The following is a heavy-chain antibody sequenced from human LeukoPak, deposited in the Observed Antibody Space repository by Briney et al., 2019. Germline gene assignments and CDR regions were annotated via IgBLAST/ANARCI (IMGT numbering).Heavy chain of an antibody. V-gene: IGHV3-30-3*01. D-gene: IGHD3-22*01. CDR1: GLTFTNYA. J-gene: IGHJ4*02. Sequence: GGSLRLFCVASGLTFTNYAMHWVRQAPGKGLAWVAFVSTDGSNRYYADSVRGRFTISRDNSKNTVYLEMNSLRAEDTAVYYCASGWYDSGGYYPPGSWGQGTLVTVSS. CDR3: ASGWYDSGGYYPPGS. CDR2: VSTDGSNR.